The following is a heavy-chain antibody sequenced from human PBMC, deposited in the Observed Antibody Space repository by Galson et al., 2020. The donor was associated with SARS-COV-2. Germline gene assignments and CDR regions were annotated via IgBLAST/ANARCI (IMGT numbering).Heavy chain of an antibody. CDR2: ISGYKGNT. Sequence: ASVKVSCKASGFSFSNYGFSWVRQAPGQGLEWMAWISGYKGNTKFAQKFQDRVTMTTDTSTSTAYMELRRLTSDDTAIYYCARHGADSENYPYYFDYGMDVWGHGSTVIVSS. CDR3: ARHGADSENYPYYFDYGMDV. CDR1: GFSFSNYG. D-gene: IGHD1-7*01. V-gene: IGHV1-18*04. J-gene: IGHJ6*02.